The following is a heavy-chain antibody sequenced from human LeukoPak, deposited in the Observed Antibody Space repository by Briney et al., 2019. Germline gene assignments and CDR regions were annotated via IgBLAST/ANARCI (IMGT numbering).Heavy chain of an antibody. D-gene: IGHD5-18*01. Sequence: GGSLRLSCAASGFTFSSYAMNWVRQAPGKGLEWVSAISGSGGSTYYADSVKGRFTISRDNSKNTLYLQMNSLRAEDTAVYYCAKDKRGYSYGTFDYWGQGTLVTVSS. CDR1: GFTFSSYA. V-gene: IGHV3-23*01. CDR3: AKDKRGYSYGTFDY. J-gene: IGHJ4*02. CDR2: ISGSGGST.